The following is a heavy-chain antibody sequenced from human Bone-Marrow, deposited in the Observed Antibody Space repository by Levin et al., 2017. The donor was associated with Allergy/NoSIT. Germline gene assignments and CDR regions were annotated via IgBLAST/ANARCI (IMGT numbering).Heavy chain of an antibody. Sequence: SETLSLTCTVSGVSISSTTYYWGWIRQPPGKGLEWIGTIYYSGTTYYSPSLKSRVTISVDTSKNQFSLNLSSVTAADAAVYYCARGAAGTSVVFYYYYMDVWGKGTTVTVSS. CDR3: ARGAAGTSVVFYYYYMDV. V-gene: IGHV4-39*01. CDR2: IYYSGTT. D-gene: IGHD1-1*01. CDR1: GVSISSTTYY. J-gene: IGHJ6*03.